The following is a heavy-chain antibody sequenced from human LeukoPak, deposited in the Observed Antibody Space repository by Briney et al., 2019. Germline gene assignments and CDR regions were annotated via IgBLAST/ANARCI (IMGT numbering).Heavy chain of an antibody. Sequence: GGSLRLSCAASGFTFSSYAMGWVGKAPGKGLEWVSAISGSGGSTYYADSVKGRFTISRDNSKNTLYLQMNSLRAEDTAVYYCAKGPADSSGYYLDYWGQGTLVTVSS. V-gene: IGHV3-23*01. J-gene: IGHJ4*02. CDR3: AKGPADSSGYYLDY. CDR1: GFTFSSYA. D-gene: IGHD3-22*01. CDR2: ISGSGGST.